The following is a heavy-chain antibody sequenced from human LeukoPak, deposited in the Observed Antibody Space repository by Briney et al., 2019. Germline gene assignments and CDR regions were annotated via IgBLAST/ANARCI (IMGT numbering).Heavy chain of an antibody. D-gene: IGHD6-13*01. CDR3: ASNIIAALTAFDY. CDR2: ISSSSSYI. Sequence: GGSLRLSCAASGFTFSSYSMNWVRQAPGKGLEWVSSISSSSSYIYYADSVKGRFTISRDNSKNTLYLQMNSLRAEDTAVYYCASNIIAALTAFDYWGQGTLVTVSS. CDR1: GFTFSSYS. J-gene: IGHJ4*02. V-gene: IGHV3-21*01.